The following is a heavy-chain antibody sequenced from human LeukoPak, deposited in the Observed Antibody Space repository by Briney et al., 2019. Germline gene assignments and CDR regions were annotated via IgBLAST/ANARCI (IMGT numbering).Heavy chain of an antibody. V-gene: IGHV1-18*01. CDR3: ARYGSDWSKWFDP. CDR2: ISGYNGDP. Sequence: ASVKVSCKASGYTFTTYGISWLRQAPGQGLEWMGWISGYNGDPNYAQKFQGRVSMTTDTSTNTAYMELRSLRSDDTAVYYCARYGSDWSKWFDPWGQGTLVTVSS. J-gene: IGHJ5*02. CDR1: GYTFTTYG. D-gene: IGHD6-19*01.